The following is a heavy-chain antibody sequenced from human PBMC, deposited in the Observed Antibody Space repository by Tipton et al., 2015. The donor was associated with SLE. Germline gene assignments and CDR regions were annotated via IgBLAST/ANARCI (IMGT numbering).Heavy chain of an antibody. CDR3: ARGGFGERPFDY. Sequence: TLSLTCTVSGGSISSSSYYWGWIRQPPGKGLEWIGGIYYSGSTYYNPALKSPVTISVDTSKNQFSLKLSSVTAADTAVYYCARGGFGERPFDYWGQGTLVTVSS. CDR2: IYYSGST. V-gene: IGHV4-39*07. CDR1: GGSISSSSYY. J-gene: IGHJ4*02. D-gene: IGHD3-10*01.